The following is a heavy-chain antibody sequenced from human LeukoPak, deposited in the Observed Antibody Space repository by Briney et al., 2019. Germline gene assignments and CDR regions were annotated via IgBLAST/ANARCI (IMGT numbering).Heavy chain of an antibody. J-gene: IGHJ4*02. D-gene: IGHD4-17*01. CDR1: GFTFSSYA. V-gene: IGHV3-23*01. CDR3: AKTSTVVKYYFDY. CDR2: ISGSGGST. Sequence: GGSLRLSCAAPGFTFSSYAMSWVRQAPGKGLEWVSAISGSGGSTYYADSVKGRFTISRDNSKNTLYLQMNSLRAEDTAVYYCAKTSTVVKYYFDYWGQGTLVTVSS.